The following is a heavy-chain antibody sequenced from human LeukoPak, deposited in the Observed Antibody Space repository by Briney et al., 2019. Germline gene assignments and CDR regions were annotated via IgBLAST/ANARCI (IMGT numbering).Heavy chain of an antibody. D-gene: IGHD6-19*01. Sequence: PGGSLRLSCAASGFTFSSYSMNWVRQAPGKGLEWVSYISSSTSTIYYADSVKGRFTISRDNSKNTLYLQMNSLRAEDTAVYYCARVGSSGWYANLGEDYFDYWGQGTLVTVSS. CDR1: GFTFSSYS. J-gene: IGHJ4*02. CDR3: ARVGSSGWYANLGEDYFDY. V-gene: IGHV3-48*01. CDR2: ISSSTSTI.